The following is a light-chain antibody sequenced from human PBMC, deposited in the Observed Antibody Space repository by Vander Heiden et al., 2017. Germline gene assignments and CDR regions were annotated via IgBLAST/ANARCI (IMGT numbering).Light chain of an antibody. J-gene: IGKJ4*02. CDR2: TAS. V-gene: IGKV1-8*01. CDR1: QSISCC. Sequence: AIRMTPSPSPPSASAGDTVTITCRAGQSISCCLAWYQQKPGKAPKLLIYTASTFQSGVPSRFSGNGSGTDFTLTISCLQSDDFATYYCQQYYSYPLTFGEGTKVEIK. CDR3: QQYYSYPLT.